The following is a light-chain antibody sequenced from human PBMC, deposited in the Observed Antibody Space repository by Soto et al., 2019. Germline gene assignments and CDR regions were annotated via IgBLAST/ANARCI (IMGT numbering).Light chain of an antibody. CDR1: SSNIGAGYD. CDR2: GNS. Sequence: QSVLTQPPSVSGAPGQRVTISCTGSSSNIGAGYDVQWYKQLAGTAPKVLIYGNSNRPSGVPDRFSGSKSGTSASLAITGLQAEDEADYYCQSYDSSLSGRVFGGGTKVTVL. V-gene: IGLV1-40*01. J-gene: IGLJ2*01. CDR3: QSYDSSLSGRV.